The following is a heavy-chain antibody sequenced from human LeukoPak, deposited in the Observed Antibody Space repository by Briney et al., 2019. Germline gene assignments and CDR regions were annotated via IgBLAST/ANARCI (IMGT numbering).Heavy chain of an antibody. Sequence: GGSLRLSCAASGFPFNTYAMSWVRQAPGKGLEYISVIRPTGTNTYYASSVKGRFTISRDDSRTTVYLQMSSLRAEDTATYYCAKLAFYETSAPLRDISFWGQGTLVTVSS. CDR2: IRPTGTNT. CDR1: GFPFNTYA. CDR3: AKLAFYETSAPLRDISF. J-gene: IGHJ4*02. D-gene: IGHD3-3*02. V-gene: IGHV3-23*01.